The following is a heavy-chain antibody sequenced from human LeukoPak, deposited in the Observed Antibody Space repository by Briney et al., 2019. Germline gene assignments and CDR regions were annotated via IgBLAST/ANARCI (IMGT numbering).Heavy chain of an antibody. CDR3: ARSVSVNTVRDY. D-gene: IGHD4-17*01. V-gene: IGHV1-2*02. J-gene: IGHJ4*02. CDR1: GYTFTGYY. Sequence: ASVKVSCKASGYTFTGYYMHWVRQAPGQGLEWMGWINPNSGGTNYAQKFQGRVTMTRDTSISTAYMELSRLRSDDTAAYYCARSVSVNTVRDYWGQGTLVTVSS. CDR2: INPNSGGT.